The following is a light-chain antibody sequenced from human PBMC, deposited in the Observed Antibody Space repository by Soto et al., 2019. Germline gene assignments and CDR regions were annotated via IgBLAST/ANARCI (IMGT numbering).Light chain of an antibody. CDR1: ESVINS. V-gene: IGKV3-11*01. CDR3: QQYGTSPRT. Sequence: ETVLTQSPATLSLSPGERHTLSCTASESVINSLAWYQHKPGQAPRLLIYNASNRATGIPDRFSGSGSGTDFTLTISRLEPEDFAVYICQQYGTSPRTFGQGTRLEIK. J-gene: IGKJ5*01. CDR2: NAS.